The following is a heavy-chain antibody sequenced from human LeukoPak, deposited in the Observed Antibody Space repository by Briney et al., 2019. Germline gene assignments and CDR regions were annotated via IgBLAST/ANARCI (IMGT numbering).Heavy chain of an antibody. Sequence: PGRSLRLSCVASGFTFSSYAMHWVRQAPGKGLEWVAFISYDGSNKWYADSVKGRFTLSRDNSKNTLYLQMNSLRAEDTAVYYCARAASWIQLFDWGQGTLVTVSS. CDR1: GFTFSSYA. D-gene: IGHD5-18*01. CDR3: ARAASWIQLFD. CDR2: ISYDGSNK. J-gene: IGHJ4*02. V-gene: IGHV3-30-3*01.